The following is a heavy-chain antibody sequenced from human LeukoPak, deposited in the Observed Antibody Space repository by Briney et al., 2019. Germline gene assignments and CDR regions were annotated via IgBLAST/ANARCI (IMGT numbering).Heavy chain of an antibody. Sequence: SETLSLTCTVSGASISSSYNYWGWVRQPRGEGLEWIVNFCYSRGTYYNPARKSRLTISADTSKNQFSLKLTSVTAADTAVYYCASSGGDYWGQGILVTVSS. CDR3: ASSGGDY. CDR2: FCYSRGT. CDR1: GASISSSYNY. V-gene: IGHV4-39*01. J-gene: IGHJ4*02. D-gene: IGHD2-15*01.